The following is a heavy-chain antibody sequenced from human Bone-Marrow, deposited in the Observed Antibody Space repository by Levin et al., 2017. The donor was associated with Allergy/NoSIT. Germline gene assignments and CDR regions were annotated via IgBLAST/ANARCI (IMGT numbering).Heavy chain of an antibody. V-gene: IGHV3-30*04. CDR2: ISWDGNNQ. D-gene: IGHD2-15*01. CDR3: ARQIVGDGGSCPGDY. CDR1: GFTFSNYA. Sequence: PGGSLRLSCAASGFTFSNYAIYWVRQAPGKGLEWVTLISWDGNNQYYADSVKGRFTMSRDNSRNTLYLQMNSLRPDDTGVYYCARQIVGDGGSCPGDYWGQGTLVTVSS. J-gene: IGHJ4*02.